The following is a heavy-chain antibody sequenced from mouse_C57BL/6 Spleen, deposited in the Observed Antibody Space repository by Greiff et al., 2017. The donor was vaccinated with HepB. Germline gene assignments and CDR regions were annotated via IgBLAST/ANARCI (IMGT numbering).Heavy chain of an antibody. Sequence: EVQLQQSGPELVKPGASVKIPCKASGYTFTDYNMDWVKQSHGKSLEWIGDINPNNGGTIYNQKFKGKATLTVDKSSSTAYMELRSLTSEDTAVYYCARSGTTVDYFDYWGQGTTLTVSS. CDR1: GYTFTDYN. J-gene: IGHJ2*01. CDR3: ARSGTTVDYFDY. D-gene: IGHD1-1*01. CDR2: INPNNGGT. V-gene: IGHV1-18*01.